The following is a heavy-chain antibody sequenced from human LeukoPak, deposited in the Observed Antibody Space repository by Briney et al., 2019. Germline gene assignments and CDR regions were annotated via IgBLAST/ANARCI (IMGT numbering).Heavy chain of an antibody. CDR3: ARVRYSSSWHRKHNWFDP. Sequence: ASVKVSCKASGYIFTGYYMHWVRQAPGQGLEWMGWINPNSGGTNYAQKFQGRVTMTRDTSISTAYMELSRLRSDDTAVYYCARVRYSSSWHRKHNWFDPWGQGTLVTVSS. V-gene: IGHV1-2*02. CDR2: INPNSGGT. J-gene: IGHJ5*02. CDR1: GYIFTGYY. D-gene: IGHD6-13*01.